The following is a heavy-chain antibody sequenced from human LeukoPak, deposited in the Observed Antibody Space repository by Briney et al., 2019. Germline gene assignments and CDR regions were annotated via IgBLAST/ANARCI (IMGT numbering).Heavy chain of an antibody. J-gene: IGHJ4*02. CDR2: VYYSGST. V-gene: IGHV4-39*01. CDR1: GGSVTSSSYY. D-gene: IGHD1-26*01. CDR3: ADGGYSGSQYVY. Sequence: SETLSLTCNVSGGSVTSSSYYWAWIRQPPGKGLEWIGNVYYSGSTYYSPSLKSRVTISVDTTKNQFSLRLNSVTAADTAVYYCADGGYSGSQYVYWGQGTLVTVSS.